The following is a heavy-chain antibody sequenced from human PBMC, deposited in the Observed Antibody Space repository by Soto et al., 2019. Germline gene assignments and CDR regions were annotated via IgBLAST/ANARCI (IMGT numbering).Heavy chain of an antibody. J-gene: IGHJ4*02. CDR2: IKQDGSEK. CDR1: GFTFSSYW. Sequence: GGSLRLSCAASGFTFSSYWMSWVRQAPGKGLEWVANIKQDGSEKYYVDSVKGRFTISRDNAKNSLYLQMNSLRAEDTAVYYCARAKNDADTAMVFLFDYWGQGTLVTVSS. CDR3: ARAKNDADTAMVFLFDY. V-gene: IGHV3-7*01. D-gene: IGHD5-18*01.